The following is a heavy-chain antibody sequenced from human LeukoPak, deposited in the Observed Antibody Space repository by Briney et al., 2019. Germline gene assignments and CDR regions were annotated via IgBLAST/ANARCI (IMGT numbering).Heavy chain of an antibody. Sequence: SETLSLTCTVSGGSISSYYWSWIRQPPGKGLEWIGSIYYSGSTYYNPSLKSRVTISVDTSKNQFSLKLSSVTAADTAVYYCASGLRYFDLYYWGQGILVTVSS. CDR2: IYYSGST. J-gene: IGHJ4*02. D-gene: IGHD3-9*01. V-gene: IGHV4-39*07. CDR1: GGSISSYY. CDR3: ASGLRYFDLYY.